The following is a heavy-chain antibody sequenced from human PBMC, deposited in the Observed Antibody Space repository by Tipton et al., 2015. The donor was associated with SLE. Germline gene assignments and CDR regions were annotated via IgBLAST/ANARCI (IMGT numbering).Heavy chain of an antibody. Sequence: LRLSCTVSGGSISSGGYYWSWIRQPPGKGLEWIGYMYYSGSANYNPSLKSRVTISVDTSKNQFSLKLSSVTAADTAVYYCARVPKAAAGLDGAFDIWGQGTMVTVSS. D-gene: IGHD6-13*01. CDR2: MYYSGSA. V-gene: IGHV4-61*08. J-gene: IGHJ3*02. CDR1: GGSISSGGYY. CDR3: ARVPKAAAGLDGAFDI.